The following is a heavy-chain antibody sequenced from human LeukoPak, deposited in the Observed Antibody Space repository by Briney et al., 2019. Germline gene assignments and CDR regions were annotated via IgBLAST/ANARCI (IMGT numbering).Heavy chain of an antibody. J-gene: IGHJ5*02. CDR2: INPSGGST. CDR1: GYTFTSYY. V-gene: IGHV1-46*01. D-gene: IGHD4-11*01. CDR3: AGDRLQGDWFDP. Sequence: ASVKVSCKASGYTFTSYYMHWVRQAPGQGLEWMGIINPSGGSTSYAQKFQGRVTMTRDTSTSTVYMELSSLRSEDTAVYYCAGDRLQGDWFDPWGQGTLVTVSS.